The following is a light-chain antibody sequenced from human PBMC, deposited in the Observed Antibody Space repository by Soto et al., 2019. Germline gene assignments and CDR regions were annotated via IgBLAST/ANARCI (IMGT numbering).Light chain of an antibody. CDR2: EVT. Sequence: QSALTQPASVSGSPGQSITIPCTGTSGDVGGYNLVSWYQQHPGKAPKLMIYEVTERPSGVSNRFSGSKSGNTASLTISVLQPHDEADYYCCSYAGNSEVFGTGTKVTVL. V-gene: IGLV2-23*02. J-gene: IGLJ1*01. CDR1: SGDVGGYNL. CDR3: CSYAGNSEV.